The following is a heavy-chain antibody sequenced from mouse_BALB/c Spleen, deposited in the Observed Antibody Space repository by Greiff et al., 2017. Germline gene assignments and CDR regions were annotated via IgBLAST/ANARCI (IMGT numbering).Heavy chain of an antibody. Sequence: EVQLQQSGAELVRSGASVKLSCTASGFNIKDYYMHWVKQRPEQGLEWIGWIDPENGDTEYAPKFQGKATMTADTSSNTAYLQLSSLTSEDTAVYYCNAERHRTLLRLHFDYWGQGTTLTVSS. CDR2: IDPENGDT. V-gene: IGHV14-4*02. J-gene: IGHJ2*01. CDR1: GFNIKDYY. CDR3: NAERHRTLLRLHFDY. D-gene: IGHD1-2*01.